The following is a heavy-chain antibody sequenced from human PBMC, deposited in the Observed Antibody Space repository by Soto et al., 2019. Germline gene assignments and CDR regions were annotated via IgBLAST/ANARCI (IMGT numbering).Heavy chain of an antibody. CDR2: IGTAGDT. CDR1: GFTFSSYD. CDR3: ARALVVPAAKGFDYYYYMDV. D-gene: IGHD2-2*01. Sequence: LSLTCAASGFTFSSYDMHWVRQATGKGLEWVSAIGTAGDTYYPGSVKGRFTISRENAKNSLYLQMNSLRAGDTAVYYCARALVVPAAKGFDYYYYMDVWGKGTTVTVSS. V-gene: IGHV3-13*01. J-gene: IGHJ6*03.